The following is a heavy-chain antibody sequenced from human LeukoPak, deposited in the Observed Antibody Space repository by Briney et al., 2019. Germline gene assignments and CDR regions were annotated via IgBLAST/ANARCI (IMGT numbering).Heavy chain of an antibody. Sequence: GASVKVSCKASGYTFTGYYMYWVRQAPGQGLEWMGWINPNSGGTNYAQKFQGRVTMTRDTSISTAYMELSRLRSDDTAVYYCASGGYYHDSSGSVEVWGKGTTVTVSS. D-gene: IGHD3-22*01. J-gene: IGHJ6*04. CDR1: GYTFTGYY. V-gene: IGHV1-2*02. CDR2: INPNSGGT. CDR3: ASGGYYHDSSGSVEV.